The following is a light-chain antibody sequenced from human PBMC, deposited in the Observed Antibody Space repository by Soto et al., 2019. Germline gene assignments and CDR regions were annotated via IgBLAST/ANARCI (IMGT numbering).Light chain of an antibody. CDR2: HNS. CDR3: QSYDSGLSAFYV. CDR1: SSNIGAGYD. V-gene: IGLV1-40*01. J-gene: IGLJ1*01. Sequence: VLTXPPSVSGAPGQRVTISCTGSSSNIGAGYDVHWYQQLPGTAPKLLIYHNSDRPSGVPDRFSGSKSGTSASLAITGLQDEDEADYYCQSYDSGLSAFYVFGTGTKVTVL.